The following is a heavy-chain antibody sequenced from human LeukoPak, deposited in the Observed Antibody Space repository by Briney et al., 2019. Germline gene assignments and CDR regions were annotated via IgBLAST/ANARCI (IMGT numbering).Heavy chain of an antibody. CDR2: ISSSSSYI. CDR3: ARDAVRAAIMGAFDI. J-gene: IGHJ3*02. CDR1: GFTFSSYS. Sequence: GGSLRLSCAASGFTFSSYSMNWVRQAPGKGLEWVSSISSSSSYIYYADSVKGRFTISRDNAKSSLYLQMNSLRAEDMAVYYCARDAVRAAIMGAFDIWGQGTMVTVSS. V-gene: IGHV3-21*01. D-gene: IGHD2-2*01.